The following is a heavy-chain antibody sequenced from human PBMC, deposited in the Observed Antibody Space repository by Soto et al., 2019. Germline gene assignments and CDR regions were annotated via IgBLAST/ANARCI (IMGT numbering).Heavy chain of an antibody. Sequence: GASVKVSCKASGYTFTSYAMHWVRQAPGQRLEWMGWINAGNGNTKYSQKFQGRVTITRDTSASTAYMELSSPRAEDTAVYYCAIEKVGATSIHVFDIWGQGTMVTVSS. J-gene: IGHJ3*02. D-gene: IGHD1-26*01. V-gene: IGHV1-3*01. CDR1: GYTFTSYA. CDR2: INAGNGNT. CDR3: AIEKVGATSIHVFDI.